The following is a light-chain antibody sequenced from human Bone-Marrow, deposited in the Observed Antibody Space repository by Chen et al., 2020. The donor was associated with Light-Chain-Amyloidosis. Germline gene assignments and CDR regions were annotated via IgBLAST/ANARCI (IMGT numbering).Light chain of an antibody. CDR2: DTS. J-gene: IGKJ4*01. CDR3: EQRRRWWLT. CDR1: QGVSNF. V-gene: IGKV3-11*01. Sequence: EIVLTQSPATLSLSPGGRATLSCRASQGVSNFLAWYQQKPGQAPRLLVYDTSKRAPVIPARFSGSGSGTDFTLTISGLAPDDFSVYYCEQRRRWWLTFRGGTGVEI.